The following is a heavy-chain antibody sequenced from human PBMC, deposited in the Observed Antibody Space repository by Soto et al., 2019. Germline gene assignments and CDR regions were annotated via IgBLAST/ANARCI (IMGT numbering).Heavy chain of an antibody. CDR3: ARDKGPAISGYYYYYMDV. CDR1: GYTFTGYY. Sequence: GASVKVSCKASGYTFTGYYMHWVRQAPGQGLEWMGWINPNSGGTNYAQKFQGWVTMTRDTSISTAYMELSRLRSDDTAVYYCARDKGPAISGYYYYYMDVWGKGTTVTVSS. V-gene: IGHV1-2*04. D-gene: IGHD3-3*01. J-gene: IGHJ6*03. CDR2: INPNSGGT.